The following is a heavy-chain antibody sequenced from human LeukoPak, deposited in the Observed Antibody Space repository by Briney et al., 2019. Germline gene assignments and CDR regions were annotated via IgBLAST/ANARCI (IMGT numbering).Heavy chain of an antibody. D-gene: IGHD1-26*01. V-gene: IGHV4-4*02. CDR3: ARCPLGGSYPEINWLDP. Sequence: PSETLSLTCAVSGGSISSSNWWSWVRQPPGKGLEWIGESYHSGSTNYNPSLKSRVTISVDKSKNQFSLKLSSVTAADTAVYYCARCPLGGSYPEINWLDPWGQGTLVTVSS. J-gene: IGHJ5*02. CDR1: GGSISSSNW. CDR2: SYHSGST.